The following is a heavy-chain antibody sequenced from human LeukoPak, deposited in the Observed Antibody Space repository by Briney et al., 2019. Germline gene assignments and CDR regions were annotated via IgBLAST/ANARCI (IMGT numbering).Heavy chain of an antibody. V-gene: IGHV4-61*02. CDR3: ARATYGFDDY. CDR1: GGSISSGSYY. CDR2: IYTSGST. J-gene: IGHJ4*02. D-gene: IGHD3/OR15-3a*01. Sequence: SQTLSLTCTVSGGSISSGSYYWSWIRQPAGKGLEWIGRIYTSGSTNYNPSLKSRVTISVDTSKIQFSLKLSSVTAADTAVYYCARATYGFDDYWGQGTLVTVSS.